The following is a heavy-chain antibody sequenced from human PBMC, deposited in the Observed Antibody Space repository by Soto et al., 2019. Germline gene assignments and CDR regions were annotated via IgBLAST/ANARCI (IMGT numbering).Heavy chain of an antibody. D-gene: IGHD3-10*01. J-gene: IGHJ4*02. CDR3: ARDSPDYYGSGRVFDY. V-gene: IGHV1-18*01. CDR2: ISAYNGNT. CDR1: GYTFTSYG. Sequence: ASVKVSRTPSGYTFTSYGISWVGQAPVQVLEWMGWISAYNGNTNYAQKLQGRVTMTTDTSTSTAYMELRSLRSDDTAVYYCARDSPDYYGSGRVFDYWGQGTLVTVSS.